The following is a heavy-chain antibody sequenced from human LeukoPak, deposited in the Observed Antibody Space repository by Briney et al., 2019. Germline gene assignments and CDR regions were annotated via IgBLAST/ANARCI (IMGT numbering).Heavy chain of an antibody. J-gene: IGHJ4*02. CDR3: ARHRGISTRDFEY. CDR2: INNDGVST. CDR1: GFTLSSYW. D-gene: IGHD3-16*01. V-gene: IGHV3-74*01. Sequence: PGGSLRLSCATSGFTLSSYWMHWVRHVPGKGLEWLSRINNDGVSTSYADSVKGRFTISRDNAKNTLYLQMNSLRAEDTAVYYCARHRGISTRDFEYWGQGTLVTVSS.